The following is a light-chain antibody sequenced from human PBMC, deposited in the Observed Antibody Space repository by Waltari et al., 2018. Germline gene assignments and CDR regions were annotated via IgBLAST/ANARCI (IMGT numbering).Light chain of an antibody. CDR1: SGSVSTTYY. Sequence: QTVVTQEPAFSVSPGGTVTLTCGLNSGSVSTTYYPSWYQQTPGQAPRTLIYNTNSRSSGVPDRFGGSILGDKAALTITGAQAEDECDYYCALYMGRGIRVFGGGTKLTVL. V-gene: IGLV8-61*01. CDR3: ALYMGRGIRV. CDR2: NTN. J-gene: IGLJ2*01.